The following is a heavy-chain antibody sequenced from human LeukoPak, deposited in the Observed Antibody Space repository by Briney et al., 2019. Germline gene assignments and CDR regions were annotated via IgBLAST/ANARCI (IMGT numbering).Heavy chain of an antibody. CDR1: GFTFSSYA. J-gene: IGHJ4*02. Sequence: QPGGSLRLSCAASGFTFSSYAMSWVRQAPGKGLEWVSAISGSGGSTYYADSVKGRFTISRDNSKNTLYLQMDSLRGEDTAVYYWSKVFPGGCSGGSCCSGYFDYWGQGTLVTVSS. CDR3: SKVFPGGCSGGSCCSGYFDY. D-gene: IGHD2-15*01. CDR2: ISGSGGST. V-gene: IGHV3-23*01.